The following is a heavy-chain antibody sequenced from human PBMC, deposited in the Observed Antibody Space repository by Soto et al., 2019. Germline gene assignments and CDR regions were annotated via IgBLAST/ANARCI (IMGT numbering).Heavy chain of an antibody. CDR3: ARSSSGWPYYYYGMDV. V-gene: IGHV3-48*02. J-gene: IGHJ6*02. D-gene: IGHD6-19*01. CDR1: GFTFSSYS. Sequence: GGSLRLSCAASGFTFSSYSMNWVRQAPGKGLEWVSYISSSSSTIYYADSVKGRFTISRDNAKNSLYLQMNSLRDEDTAVYYCARSSSGWPYYYYGMDVWGQGTTVTVSS. CDR2: ISSSSSTI.